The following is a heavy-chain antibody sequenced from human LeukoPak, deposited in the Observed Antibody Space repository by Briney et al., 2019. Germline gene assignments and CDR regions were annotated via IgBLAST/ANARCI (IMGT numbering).Heavy chain of an antibody. V-gene: IGHV4-38-2*02. D-gene: IGHD6-6*01. J-gene: IGHJ5*01. CDR3: ARLSSLANIAARGRTWFDS. CDR2: IYHSGST. CDR1: SYSISSGYY. Sequence: PSETLSLTCTVSSYSISSGYYWGWIRQPPGKGLEWLGDIYHSGSTYYNPSLKSRVTILVDTSKNQFSLKLSSVTAADTAVYYCARLSSLANIAARGRTWFDSWGQGTLVTVSS.